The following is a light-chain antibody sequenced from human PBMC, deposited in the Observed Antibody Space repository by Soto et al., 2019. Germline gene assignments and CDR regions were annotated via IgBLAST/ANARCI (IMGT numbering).Light chain of an antibody. CDR2: EVT. J-gene: IGLJ2*01. Sequence: QSALTQPPSASGSPGQSVTISCTGTSSDVGGYNFVSWYQQQSGKAPKLVIYEVTKRPSGVPDRFSGSKSGNTASLTVSGLQAEDEADYYCSSYAGNTVVFGGGTQLTVL. V-gene: IGLV2-8*01. CDR1: SSDVGGYNF. CDR3: SSYAGNTVV.